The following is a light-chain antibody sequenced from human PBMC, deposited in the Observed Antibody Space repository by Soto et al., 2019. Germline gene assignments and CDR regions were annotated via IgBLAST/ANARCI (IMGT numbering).Light chain of an antibody. CDR1: QSISSH. CDR2: DAS. V-gene: IGKV3-11*01. CDR3: QHRSTWPFT. J-gene: IGKJ4*01. Sequence: EIVLTQSPVTLSLSAGERATLSCRASQSISSHLAWYQQKPGRAPRLLIYDASNRATGIPAKFSGSGSGTDFTLTISSLEPEDFAVYYCQHRSTWPFTFGEGTKVEIK.